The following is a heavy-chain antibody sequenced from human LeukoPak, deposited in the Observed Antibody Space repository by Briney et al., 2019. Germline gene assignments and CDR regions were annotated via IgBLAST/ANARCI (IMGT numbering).Heavy chain of an antibody. V-gene: IGHV4-39*01. CDR1: GGSISSSSYY. Sequence: SETLSLTCTVSGGSISSSSYYWGWIRQPPGKGLKWIGNIYYTGSTYYNLSLRSRVTISVDTSKNQFSLNLSSVTAADTAVYYCASLVVVTAMGGLYFDYWGQGTLVTVSP. J-gene: IGHJ4*02. D-gene: IGHD2-21*02. CDR2: IYYTGST. CDR3: ASLVVVTAMGGLYFDY.